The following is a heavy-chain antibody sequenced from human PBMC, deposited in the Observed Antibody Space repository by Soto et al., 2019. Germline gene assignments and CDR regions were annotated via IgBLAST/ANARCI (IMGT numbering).Heavy chain of an antibody. J-gene: IGHJ4*02. CDR2: ISSSSSYI. CDR1: GFTFSSYS. V-gene: IGHV3-21*01. CDR3: ARVSDHIVLTSEW. D-gene: IGHD2-8*01. Sequence: VHLVESGGGLVKPGGSLRLSCAASGFTFSSYSMNWVRQAPGKGLEWVSFISSSSSYIYYADSVKGRFTISRDNAKNSVYLQMNSLRAEDTAVYYCARVSDHIVLTSEWWGQGTLVTVSS.